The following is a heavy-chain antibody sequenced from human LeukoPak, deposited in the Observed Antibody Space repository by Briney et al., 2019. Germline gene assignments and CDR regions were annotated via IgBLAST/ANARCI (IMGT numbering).Heavy chain of an antibody. CDR3: ARGEDDIVATSYFDY. J-gene: IGHJ4*02. D-gene: IGHD5-12*01. V-gene: IGHV3-21*01. Sequence: RGSLRLSCAASGFTFSSYSMNWVRQAPGKGLEWVSSISSSSSYIYYADSVKGRFTISRDNAKNSPYLQMNSLRAEDAAVYYCARGEDDIVATSYFDYWGQGTLVTVSS. CDR1: GFTFSSYS. CDR2: ISSSSSYI.